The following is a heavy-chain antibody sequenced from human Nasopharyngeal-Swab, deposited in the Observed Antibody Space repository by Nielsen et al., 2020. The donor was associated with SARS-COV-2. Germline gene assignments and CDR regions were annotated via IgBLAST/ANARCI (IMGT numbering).Heavy chain of an antibody. J-gene: IGHJ6*02. D-gene: IGHD1-26*01. CDR1: GFTFSSYA. CDR3: ARDLVVGATNYYYGMDV. Sequence: GESLKISCAASGFTFSSYAMHWVRQAPGKGLEWVAVISYDGSNKYYADSVKGRFTISRDNSKNTLYLQMNSLRAEDTAVYYCARDLVVGATNYYYGMDVWGQGTTVTVSS. V-gene: IGHV3-30*04. CDR2: ISYDGSNK.